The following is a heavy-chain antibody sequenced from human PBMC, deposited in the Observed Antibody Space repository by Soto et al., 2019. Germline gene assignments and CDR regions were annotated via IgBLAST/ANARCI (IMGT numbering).Heavy chain of an antibody. J-gene: IGHJ3*02. Sequence: SVKVSCKASGGTFSSYAISWVRQAPGQGLEWMGGIIPIFGETIYAQKFQGRVTMTEDTSTDTAYMELSSLRSEDTAVYYCATGYCISTNCYSDAFHIWGQGTMVTVSS. V-gene: IGHV1-69*06. CDR1: GGTFSSYA. D-gene: IGHD2-2*01. CDR2: IIPIFGET. CDR3: ATGYCISTNCYSDAFHI.